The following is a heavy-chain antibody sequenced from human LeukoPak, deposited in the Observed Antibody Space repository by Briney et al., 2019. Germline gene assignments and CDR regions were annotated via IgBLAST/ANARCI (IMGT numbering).Heavy chain of an antibody. CDR3: ARLSSD. J-gene: IGHJ4*02. Sequence: SETLSLTCAVYGGSFSGYYWSWIRQPPGKGLEYIGEINHSGSSNYNPSLKSRVTISVDTSKNQFSLKLSSVTAADTAVYYCARLSSDWGQGTLVTVSS. CDR2: INHSGSS. CDR1: GGSFSGYY. D-gene: IGHD2/OR15-2a*01. V-gene: IGHV4-34*01.